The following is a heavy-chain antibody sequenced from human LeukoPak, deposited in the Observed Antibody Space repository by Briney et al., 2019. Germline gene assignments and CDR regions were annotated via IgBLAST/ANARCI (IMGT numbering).Heavy chain of an antibody. CDR1: GGSISSGGYY. CDR2: IYYSGST. V-gene: IGHV4-31*03. J-gene: IGHJ2*01. Sequence: SQTLSLTCTVSGGSISSGGYYWSWIRQHPGKGLEWIGYIYYSGSTNYNPSLKSRVTMSVDTSKNQFSLKLSSVTAADTAVYYCARGGSGSSLGYWYFDLWGRGTLVTVSS. D-gene: IGHD1-26*01. CDR3: ARGGSGSSLGYWYFDL.